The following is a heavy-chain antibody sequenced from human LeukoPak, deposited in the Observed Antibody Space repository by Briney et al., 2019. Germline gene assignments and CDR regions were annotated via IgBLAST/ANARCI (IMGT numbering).Heavy chain of an antibody. D-gene: IGHD2-15*01. V-gene: IGHV1-18*04. CDR3: ARYMGGGSGGSPSGP. Sequence: ASVKVSCKASGYTFTSYGISWVRQAPGQGLEWMGWISAYNGNTNYAQKLQGRVTMTTDTSTSTAYMELRSLRSDDTAVYYCARYMGGGSGGSPSGPWGQGTLVTASS. CDR1: GYTFTSYG. J-gene: IGHJ5*02. CDR2: ISAYNGNT.